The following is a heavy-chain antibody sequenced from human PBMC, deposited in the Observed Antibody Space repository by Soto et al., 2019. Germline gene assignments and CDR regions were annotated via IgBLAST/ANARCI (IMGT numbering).Heavy chain of an antibody. CDR2: INHSGST. CDR3: ARTVAGTNDY. V-gene: IGHV4-34*01. CDR1: GGSFSGYY. Sequence: SETLSLTCAVYGGSFSGYYWSWIRQPPGKGLEWIGEINHSGSTNYNPSLKSRVTISVDTSKNQFSLKLSSVTAADTAVYYCARTVAGTNDYWGQGTLVTVSS. D-gene: IGHD6-19*01. J-gene: IGHJ4*02.